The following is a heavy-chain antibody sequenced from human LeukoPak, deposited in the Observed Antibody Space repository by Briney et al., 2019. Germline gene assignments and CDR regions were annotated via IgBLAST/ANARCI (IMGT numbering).Heavy chain of an antibody. J-gene: IGHJ6*02. V-gene: IGHV1-46*01. CDR3: ARGARYYDILTGYYREADYYYYGMDV. Sequence: ASVKVSCKASGYTFTSYYIHWVRQAPGQGLEWMGIINPSGGSTSYAQKFQGRVTMTRDTSTSTVYMELSSLRSEDTAVYYCARGARYYDILTGYYREADYYYYGMDVWGQGTTVTVSS. D-gene: IGHD3-9*01. CDR1: GYTFTSYY. CDR2: INPSGGST.